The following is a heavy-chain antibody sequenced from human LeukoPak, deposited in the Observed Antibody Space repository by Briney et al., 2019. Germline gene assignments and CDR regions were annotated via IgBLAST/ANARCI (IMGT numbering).Heavy chain of an antibody. CDR1: GFTFSSHG. J-gene: IGHJ4*02. D-gene: IGHD2-8*01. Sequence: GGSLRLSCAASGFTFSSHGMSWVRRAPGKGLEWVSGISGSGSHIYYTDSVKGRFTISRDNAKSSLFLQMNDLRAEDTAVYYCAKGGRGNGEVYWGQGTLVTVSS. CDR3: AKGGRGNGEVY. V-gene: IGHV3-23*01. CDR2: ISGSGSHI.